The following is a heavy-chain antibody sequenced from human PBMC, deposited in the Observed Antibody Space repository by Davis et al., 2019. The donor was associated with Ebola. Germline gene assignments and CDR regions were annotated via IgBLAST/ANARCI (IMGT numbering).Heavy chain of an antibody. Sequence: GESLKISCAASGFTFSSYWMIWVRHAPGKGLEWVANINQDGSDQYYMDSVKGRFTISRDNAKRSLFLQINSLRAEDTAVYYCARDRGAYIVVVPSHAFDIWGQGTMVTVSS. CDR2: INQDGSDQ. CDR1: GFTFSSYW. D-gene: IGHD2-2*01. V-gene: IGHV3-7*01. J-gene: IGHJ3*02. CDR3: ARDRGAYIVVVPSHAFDI.